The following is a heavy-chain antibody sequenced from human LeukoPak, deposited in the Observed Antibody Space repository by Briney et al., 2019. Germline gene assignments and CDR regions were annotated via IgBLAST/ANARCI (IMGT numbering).Heavy chain of an antibody. Sequence: GGSLRLSCATSGFFFNSYWMTWVRQAPGKGLEWEANIKYDDSEKYLVESVKGRFTISRDNAQNSLFLQMDSLRVEDTAVYYCVRGRDGSYWGRGTQVTVSS. D-gene: IGHD5-24*01. CDR1: GFFFNSYW. J-gene: IGHJ4*02. V-gene: IGHV3-7*01. CDR3: VRGRDGSY. CDR2: IKYDDSEK.